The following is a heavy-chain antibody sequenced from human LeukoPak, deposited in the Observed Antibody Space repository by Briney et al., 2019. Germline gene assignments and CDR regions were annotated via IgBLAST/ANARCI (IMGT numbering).Heavy chain of an antibody. CDR1: GGTFSSYT. Sequence: GASVKVSCKASGGTFSSYTISWVRQAPGQGLEWMGRIIPILGIANYARKSQGRVTITADKSTSTAYMELSSLRSEDTAVYYCARDRYCSSTSCYGGYYYYGMDVWGQGTTVTVSS. D-gene: IGHD2-2*01. V-gene: IGHV1-69*04. J-gene: IGHJ6*02. CDR3: ARDRYCSSTSCYGGYYYYGMDV. CDR2: IIPILGIA.